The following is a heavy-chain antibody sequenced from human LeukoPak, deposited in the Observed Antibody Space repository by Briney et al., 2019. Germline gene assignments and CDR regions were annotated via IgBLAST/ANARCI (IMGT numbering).Heavy chain of an antibody. CDR2: ISYDGSNK. CDR1: EFTFSNYA. J-gene: IGHJ4*02. D-gene: IGHD2-2*01. V-gene: IGHV3-30-3*01. Sequence: PGGSLRLSCAASEFTFSNYAMHWVRQAPGKGLEWVAVISYDGSNKYYADSVKGRFTISRDNSKNTLYLQMNSLRAEDTAVYYCARAGCSSTSCQIDYWGQGTLVTVSS. CDR3: ARAGCSSTSCQIDY.